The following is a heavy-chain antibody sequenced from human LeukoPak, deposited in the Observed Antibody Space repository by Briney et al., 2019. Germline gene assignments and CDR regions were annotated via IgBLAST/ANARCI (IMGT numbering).Heavy chain of an antibody. Sequence: GGSLRLSCAASGFTFDNYAMHWVRQAPGKGPEWLSIISWNSGYIGYADSVKGRFTISRDNAKKSLDLQMNSLRAEDTAFYYCAKVRGTYSSGYFFDYWGQGTLVTVSS. CDR3: AKVRGTYSSGYFFDY. CDR2: ISWNSGYI. J-gene: IGHJ4*02. D-gene: IGHD6-19*01. CDR1: GFTFDNYA. V-gene: IGHV3-9*01.